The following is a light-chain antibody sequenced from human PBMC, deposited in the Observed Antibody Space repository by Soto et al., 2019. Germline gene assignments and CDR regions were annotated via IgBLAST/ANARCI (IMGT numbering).Light chain of an antibody. Sequence: DIQMTQSPSILSASVGDRVAITCRASESISNWLAWYQQKPGKAPKVLIYDASRLQSGVPERYSGSGSGTEFTRTISSLQADDIATYYCQQYKSYSYTFGQGTNLEI. J-gene: IGKJ2*01. CDR1: ESISNW. V-gene: IGKV1-5*01. CDR3: QQYKSYSYT. CDR2: DAS.